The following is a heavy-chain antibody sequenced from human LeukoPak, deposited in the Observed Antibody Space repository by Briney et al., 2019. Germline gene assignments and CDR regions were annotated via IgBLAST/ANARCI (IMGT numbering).Heavy chain of an antibody. CDR2: ISAYNGHT. D-gene: IGHD2-2*01. CDR3: ARDRARSAMAREFQH. CDR1: GYSFTSYG. J-gene: IGHJ1*01. V-gene: IGHV1-18*01. Sequence: ASVTVSCKSPGYSFTSYGFSWVRQAPGQGLEWMGWISAYNGHTEYAQKFQGRVTMTTDTSTSTAYMELRSLRSDDTAVYFCARDRARSAMAREFQHWGQGTQVTVSS.